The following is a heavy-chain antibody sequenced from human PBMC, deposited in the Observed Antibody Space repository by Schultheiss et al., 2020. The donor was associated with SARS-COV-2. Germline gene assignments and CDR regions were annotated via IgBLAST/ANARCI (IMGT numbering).Heavy chain of an antibody. J-gene: IGHJ4*02. Sequence: GESLKISCAASGFTVSSNEMTWVRQAPGKGLEWVSGISDSGSNTKYADSVKGRFTISRDNSKNTLYLQMNSLRAEDTAVYYCARVPVAGVDYWGQGTLVTVSS. D-gene: IGHD6-19*01. V-gene: IGHV3-23*01. CDR1: GFTVSSNE. CDR2: ISDSGSNT. CDR3: ARVPVAGVDY.